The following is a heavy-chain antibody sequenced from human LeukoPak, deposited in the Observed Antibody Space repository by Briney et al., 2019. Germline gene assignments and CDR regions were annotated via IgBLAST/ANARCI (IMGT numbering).Heavy chain of an antibody. CDR3: ARKRDCSSTSCYSQDLPRDVKNWYFDL. V-gene: IGHV4-39*01. CDR2: IYYSGST. Sequence: PSETLSLTCTVSGGSISSSSYYWGWIRQPPGKGLEWIGSIYYSGSTYYNPSLKSRVTISVDTSKNQFSLKLSSVTAADTAVYYCARKRDCSSTSCYSQDLPRDVKNWYFDLWGRGTLVTVSS. CDR1: GGSISSSSYY. D-gene: IGHD2-2*01. J-gene: IGHJ2*01.